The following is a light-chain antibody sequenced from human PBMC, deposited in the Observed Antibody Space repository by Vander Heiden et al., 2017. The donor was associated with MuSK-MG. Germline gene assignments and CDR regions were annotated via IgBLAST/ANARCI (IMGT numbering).Light chain of an antibody. J-gene: IGLJ1*01. CDR3: SSYTSSSTLWV. CDR2: AVT. V-gene: IGLV2-14*03. CDR1: SSDVGGYNY. Sequence: QSALTQPASVSGSPGPSITISCTGTSSDVGGYNYVSWYQQHPGKAPKLMIYAVTNRPSGVSNRFSGSKSGNTASLTISGLQAEDEADYYCSSYTSSSTLWVFGTGTKVTVL.